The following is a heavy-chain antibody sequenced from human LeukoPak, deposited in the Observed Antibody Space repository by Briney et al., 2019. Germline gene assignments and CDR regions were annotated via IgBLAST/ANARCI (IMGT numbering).Heavy chain of an antibody. D-gene: IGHD6-19*01. V-gene: IGHV3-48*03. CDR3: ARDGGWDAFDI. Sequence: GGSLRLSCAAAGFTFSSYEMNWVRQAPGKGLELVSYISSSGSTIYYADSVKGRFTISRDNAKNSLYLQMNSLRAEDTAVYYCARDGGWDAFDIWGQGTMVTVSS. CDR1: GFTFSSYE. J-gene: IGHJ3*02. CDR2: ISSSGSTI.